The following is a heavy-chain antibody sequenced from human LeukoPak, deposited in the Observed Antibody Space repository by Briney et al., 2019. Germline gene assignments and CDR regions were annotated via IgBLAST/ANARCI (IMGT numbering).Heavy chain of an antibody. CDR2: IYPADSDT. Sequence: PGESLKISCKGSGYSFTSYWIGWVRQMPGKGLEGMGVIYPADSDTRYSPSFQAQVTISANKPISTAYLQWSSLEASDTAMYYCARDGGMVRGAAYYYYYMDVWGKGTTVTVSS. CDR3: ARDGGMVRGAAYYYYYMDV. CDR1: GYSFTSYW. J-gene: IGHJ6*03. D-gene: IGHD3-10*01. V-gene: IGHV5-51*01.